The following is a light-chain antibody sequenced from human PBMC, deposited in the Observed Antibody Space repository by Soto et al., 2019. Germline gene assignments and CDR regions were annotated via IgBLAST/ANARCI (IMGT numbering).Light chain of an antibody. CDR1: QSVGSN. Sequence: EIVMTQSPATLSVSPGERATLSCRASQSVGSNLAWYQQKPGQAPRLLFYGASTRATDIPPRFSGSGSGTDFTLTISSLEPEDFAVYYCQQRNSWPPTFTFGQGTRLEIK. CDR3: QQRNSWPPTFT. J-gene: IGKJ5*01. CDR2: GAS. V-gene: IGKV3-15*01.